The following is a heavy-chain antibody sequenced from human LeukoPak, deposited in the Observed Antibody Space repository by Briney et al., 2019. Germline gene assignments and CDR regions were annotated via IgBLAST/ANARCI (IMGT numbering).Heavy chain of an antibody. CDR1: GFTFSSYS. D-gene: IGHD3-3*01. Sequence: GGSLRLSCAASGFTFSSYSMNWVRQAPGKGLEWVSSISTSSYIYSADSVKGRFTISRDNAKNSLYLQMNSLRAEDTAVYYCARDSITTFGVVINWGQGTLVTVSS. J-gene: IGHJ4*02. CDR2: ISTSSYI. CDR3: ARDSITTFGVVIN. V-gene: IGHV3-21*01.